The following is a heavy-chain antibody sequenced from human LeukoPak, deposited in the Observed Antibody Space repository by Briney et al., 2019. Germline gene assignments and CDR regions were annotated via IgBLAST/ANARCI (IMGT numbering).Heavy chain of an antibody. V-gene: IGHV4-30-2*01. CDR2: IYHSGIP. CDR3: ARVGTSFEGGFDY. CDR1: GVSISICGYY. D-gene: IGHD2-2*01. J-gene: IGHJ4*02. Sequence: TLSLTCSVFGVSISICGYYWSWIRQPQGKGLVWYGYIYHSGIPYYNPSLRSRVIITVNRSKTQFSLKLSSVTAADTAVYYCARVGTSFEGGFDYWGQGTLVTVSS.